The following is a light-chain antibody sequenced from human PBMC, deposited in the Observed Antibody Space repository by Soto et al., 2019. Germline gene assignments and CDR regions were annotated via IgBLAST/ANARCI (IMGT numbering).Light chain of an antibody. V-gene: IGKV3-20*01. CDR3: QKYSRSPSGLT. CDR1: ESVSSNY. CDR2: EAS. Sequence: ETVLTQSPGTLSLSPGERVTLSCRASESVSSNYLAWYQQKPGQAPRLLIYEASRRAIGIPDRFSGSGSGTDFTLTISRLEPEDFALYYCQKYSRSPSGLTFGGGTKVDI. J-gene: IGKJ4*01.